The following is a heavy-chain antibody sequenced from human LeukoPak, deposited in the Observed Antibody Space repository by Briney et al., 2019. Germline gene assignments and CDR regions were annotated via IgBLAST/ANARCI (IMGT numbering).Heavy chain of an antibody. CDR2: ISAYNGNT. CDR3: ARGTPYYYDSSGYNYFDY. V-gene: IGHV1-18*01. J-gene: IGHJ4*02. Sequence: GASVKVSCKASGYTFTSYGISWVRQAPGQGLEWMGWISAYNGNTNYAQKLQGRVTMTTDTSTSTAYMELRSLRSDDTAVYYCARGTPYYYDSSGYNYFDYWGQGTLVTVSS. CDR1: GYTFTSYG. D-gene: IGHD3-22*01.